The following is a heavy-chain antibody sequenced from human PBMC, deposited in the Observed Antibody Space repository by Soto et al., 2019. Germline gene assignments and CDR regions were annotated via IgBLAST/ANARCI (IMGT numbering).Heavy chain of an antibody. CDR1: GYTFTNYA. Sequence: QVQLVQSGAEVKKPGASVKVSCKASGYTFTNYAISWVRQAPGEGLEWMGWISADNGNTNDAHKRQGRVTMPPDTSTSRAYMALRSLRSDDTAVYYCARDLPPKDYWGQGTLVTVSS. CDR3: ARDLPPKDY. J-gene: IGHJ4*02. V-gene: IGHV1-18*01. CDR2: ISADNGNT.